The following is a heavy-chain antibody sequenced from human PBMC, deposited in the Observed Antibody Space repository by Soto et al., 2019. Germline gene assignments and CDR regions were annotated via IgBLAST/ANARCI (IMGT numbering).Heavy chain of an antibody. CDR2: INHSGST. CDR3: ATAPRIVAGGFDY. J-gene: IGHJ4*02. Sequence: SENLSPTYAVSGGSFSGYFWSWIRQPPGKGLEWIGEINHSGSTNYNPSLKSRVTISVDTSKNQFSLKLSSVTAADTAVYYCATAPRIVAGGFDYWGQG. D-gene: IGHD2-21*01. CDR1: GGSFSGYF. V-gene: IGHV4-34*09.